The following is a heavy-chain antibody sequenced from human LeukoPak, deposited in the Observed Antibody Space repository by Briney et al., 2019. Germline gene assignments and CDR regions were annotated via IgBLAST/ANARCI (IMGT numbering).Heavy chain of an antibody. CDR2: INWNADST. Sequence: GGSLRLSCAASGFKFSDYGMSWVRQAPGKGLEWVSGINWNADSTGYADSVKGRFTISKDNARNSLFLQMDSLRAEDTAMYYCARAILSDPKYYGMDVWGQGTTVTVSS. J-gene: IGHJ6*02. CDR3: ARAILSDPKYYGMDV. CDR1: GFKFSDYG. V-gene: IGHV3-20*04. D-gene: IGHD3-9*01.